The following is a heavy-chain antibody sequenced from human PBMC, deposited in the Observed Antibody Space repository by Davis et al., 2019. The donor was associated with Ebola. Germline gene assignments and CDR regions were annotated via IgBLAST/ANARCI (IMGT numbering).Heavy chain of an antibody. J-gene: IGHJ4*02. D-gene: IGHD6-19*01. CDR3: AREQQWLVVYFDY. CDR2: ISSSSSTI. CDR1: GFTFSSYA. V-gene: IGHV3-48*02. Sequence: GGSLRLSCAASGFTFSSYAMSWVRQAPGKGLEWVSYISSSSSTIYYADPVKGRFTISRDNAKNSLYLQMNSLRDEDTAVYYCAREQQWLVVYFDYWGQGTLVTVSS.